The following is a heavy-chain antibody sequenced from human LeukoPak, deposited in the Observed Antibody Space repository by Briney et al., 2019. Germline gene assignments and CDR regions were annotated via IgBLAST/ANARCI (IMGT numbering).Heavy chain of an antibody. CDR3: ATYRSRNYDFWSGYSYYFDY. Sequence: ASVKVSCKASGYTFTVYYMHCVRQAPGQGREWMGWINPNSGGTNYAQKFQRRVTMTRDTSISTAYMELSRLRSDDTAVYYCATYRSRNYDFWSGYSYYFDYWGQGTLVTVSS. V-gene: IGHV1-2*02. CDR1: GYTFTVYY. J-gene: IGHJ4*02. D-gene: IGHD3-3*01. CDR2: INPNSGGT.